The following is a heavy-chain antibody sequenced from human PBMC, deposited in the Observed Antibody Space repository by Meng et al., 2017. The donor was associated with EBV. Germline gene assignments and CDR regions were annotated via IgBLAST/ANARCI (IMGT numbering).Heavy chain of an antibody. CDR3: TRMSSPLDY. D-gene: IGHD2-2*01. CDR2: IRSKAKSYAT. V-gene: IGHV3-73*02. J-gene: IGHJ4*02. CDR1: GFTFSGAA. Sequence: VRVGAHGGGLVQPGGSLKLSCSASGFTFSGAARLWVRQASGKGLEWVGRIRSKAKSYATAYAASVKGRFTISRDDSKNTAYLQMNSLKTEDTAVYYCTRMSSPLDYWAQGTLVTVSS.